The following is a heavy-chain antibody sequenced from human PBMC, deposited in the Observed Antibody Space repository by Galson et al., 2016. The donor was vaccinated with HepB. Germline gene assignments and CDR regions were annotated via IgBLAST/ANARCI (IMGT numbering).Heavy chain of an antibody. CDR2: INSDGRST. V-gene: IGHV3-74*01. Sequence: SLRLSCAASGFSFSIYWMLWVRQAPGKGLVWVSHINSDGRSTSYADSVKGRFTTSRDNAKNTLYLQMNSLRAEDTAVYYCARDKYLSGYDLPFDIWGQGTMVTVSS. D-gene: IGHD5-12*01. J-gene: IGHJ3*02. CDR1: GFSFSIYW. CDR3: ARDKYLSGYDLPFDI.